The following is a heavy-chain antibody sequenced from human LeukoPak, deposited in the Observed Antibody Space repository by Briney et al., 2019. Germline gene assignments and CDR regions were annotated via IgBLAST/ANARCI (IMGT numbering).Heavy chain of an antibody. Sequence: GGSLRLSCAASGFTVSSNYMSWVRQAPGKGLEWVSVIYSGGSTYYADSVKGRFTISRDNSKNTLYLQMNSLRAEDTAVYYCARGSSGGGLYYYYYYYMDVWGKGTTVTVSS. CDR3: ARGSSGGGLYYYYYYYMDV. CDR1: GFTVSSNY. J-gene: IGHJ6*03. D-gene: IGHD2-8*02. V-gene: IGHV3-53*01. CDR2: IYSGGST.